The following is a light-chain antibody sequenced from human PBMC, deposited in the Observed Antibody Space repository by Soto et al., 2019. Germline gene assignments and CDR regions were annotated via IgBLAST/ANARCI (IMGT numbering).Light chain of an antibody. V-gene: IGLV2-14*01. CDR3: SSYTTNSIPV. CDR1: SSDVGGYNY. CDR2: DVS. Sequence: QSVLTHPASVSGSPGQSITISCTGTSSDVGGYNYVSWYQQHPGKAPKLMIYDVSNRPSGVSNRFSGSKSGNTASLTISGLQAEDEADYYCSSYTTNSIPVFGGGTQVTVL. J-gene: IGLJ2*01.